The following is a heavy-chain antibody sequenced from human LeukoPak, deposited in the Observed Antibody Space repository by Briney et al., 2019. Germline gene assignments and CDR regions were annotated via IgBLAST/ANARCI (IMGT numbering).Heavy chain of an antibody. Sequence: SETLSLTCTVSGGSISTYCWSWIWQPAGKGLEWIGRIYPSGSTFYNPSLKSRVTISIDKSKNQFFLNLTSVTAADTALYYCARDRSGYSEYYFDYWGQGSLVTVSS. CDR2: IYPSGST. D-gene: IGHD5-18*01. J-gene: IGHJ4*02. V-gene: IGHV4-4*07. CDR3: ARDRSGYSEYYFDY. CDR1: GGSISTYC.